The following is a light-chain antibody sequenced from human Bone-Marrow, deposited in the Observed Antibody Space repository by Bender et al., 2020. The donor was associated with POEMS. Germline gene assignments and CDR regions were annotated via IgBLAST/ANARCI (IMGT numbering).Light chain of an antibody. CDR3: FSYTRSSDV. CDR2: DVA. Sequence: QSALTQPASVSGSPGQSITISCTGTSSDVGNYNLVSWYQQHPGKAPKLMIYDVAQRPSVVSNRFYGSKSGNPASLSIPGLQSDYDSHYYFFSYTRSSDVLGRGP. V-gene: IGLV2-23*02. CDR1: SSDVGNYNL. J-gene: IGLJ6*01.